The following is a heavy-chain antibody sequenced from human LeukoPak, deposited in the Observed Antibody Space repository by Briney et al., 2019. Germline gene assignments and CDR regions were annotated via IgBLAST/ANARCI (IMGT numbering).Heavy chain of an antibody. V-gene: IGHV1-2*02. D-gene: IGHD2-8*02. CDR2: INPNSGGT. CDR1: GYTFTGYY. Sequence: ASVKVSCKASGYTFTGYYMHWVRQAPGQGLEWMGWINPNSGGTNYAQKFQGRVTMTTDTSTSTAYMELRSLRSDDTAVYYCARALRLLATANADYWGPGTLVTVSS. J-gene: IGHJ4*02. CDR3: ARALRLLATANADY.